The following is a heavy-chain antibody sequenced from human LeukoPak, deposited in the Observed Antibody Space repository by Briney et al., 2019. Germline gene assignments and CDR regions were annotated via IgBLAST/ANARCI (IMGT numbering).Heavy chain of an antibody. J-gene: IGHJ4*02. V-gene: IGHV3-74*01. Sequence: PGGSLRLSCAASGFTFRSHSMHWVRQVPGKGLVWVSHISTDGTTTNYADSVKGRFTISRDNSKDTLYLQMHSLRVEDTAVYYCARRLGYSSGGWGQGTLVTVSS. D-gene: IGHD2-15*01. CDR3: ARRLGYSSGG. CDR2: ISTDGTTT. CDR1: GFTFRSHS.